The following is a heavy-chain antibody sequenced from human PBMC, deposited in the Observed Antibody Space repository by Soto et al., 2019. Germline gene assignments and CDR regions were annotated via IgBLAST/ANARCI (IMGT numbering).Heavy chain of an antibody. Sequence: GGSLRLSCAASGFTFGDYYMSWIRQAPGKGLEWVSYISSSGSTIYYADSVKGRFTISRDNAKNSLYLQMNSLRAEDTAVYYCARDENDILTGYYLDYWGQGTLVTVSS. D-gene: IGHD3-9*01. V-gene: IGHV3-11*01. CDR2: ISSSGSTI. CDR3: ARDENDILTGYYLDY. CDR1: GFTFGDYY. J-gene: IGHJ4*02.